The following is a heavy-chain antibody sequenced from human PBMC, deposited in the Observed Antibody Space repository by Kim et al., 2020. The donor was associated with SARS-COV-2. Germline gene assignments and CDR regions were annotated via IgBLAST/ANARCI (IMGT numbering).Heavy chain of an antibody. CDR3: ARLVPAAIFGMDV. D-gene: IGHD2-2*01. V-gene: IGHV5-10-1*01. J-gene: IGHJ6*02. Sequence: TPSFKGQVTISADKSIRTAYLQWSSLKASDTAMYYCARLVPAAIFGMDVWGQGTTVTVSS.